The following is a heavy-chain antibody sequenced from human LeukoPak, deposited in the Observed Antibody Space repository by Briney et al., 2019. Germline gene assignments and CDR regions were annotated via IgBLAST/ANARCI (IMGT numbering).Heavy chain of an antibody. V-gene: IGHV4-39*07. D-gene: IGHD3-22*01. CDR3: ARVVIYDSSGYYAYYFDY. CDR1: GGSISSSSYY. Sequence: SETLSLTCTVSGGSISSSSYYWGWLRQPPGKGLEWIGSIYYSGSTYYNPSLKSRVTISVDTSKNQFSLKLSSVTAADTAVYYCARVVIYDSSGYYAYYFDYWGQGTLVTVSS. J-gene: IGHJ4*02. CDR2: IYYSGST.